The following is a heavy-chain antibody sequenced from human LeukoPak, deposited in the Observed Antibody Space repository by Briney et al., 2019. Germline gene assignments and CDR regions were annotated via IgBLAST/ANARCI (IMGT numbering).Heavy chain of an antibody. D-gene: IGHD3-10*01. CDR1: GFTFSSYG. V-gene: IGHV3-30*02. CDR3: AKAPGSGNEVYYYYYMDV. CDR2: IRNDESNK. J-gene: IGHJ6*03. Sequence: GGSLRLSCAASGFTFSSYGMHWVRQAPGKGLEGVAFIRNDESNKYYADSVKRRFTISRDNSKNTLYLQMNSLRAEDTAVYYCAKAPGSGNEVYYYYYMDVWGKGTTVTVSS.